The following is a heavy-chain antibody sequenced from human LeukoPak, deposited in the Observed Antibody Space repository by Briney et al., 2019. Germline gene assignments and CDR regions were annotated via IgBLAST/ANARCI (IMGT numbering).Heavy chain of an antibody. CDR3: AKGGYSGSYRPQYYFDD. CDR2: IRYDGSNK. Sequence: QTGGSLRLSCAASGFTFSSYGMHWVRQAPGKGLEWVAFIRYDGSNKYYADSVKGRFTISRDNSKNTLYLQMNSLRAEDTAVYYCAKGGYSGSYRPQYYFDDWGQGTLVTVSS. J-gene: IGHJ4*02. V-gene: IGHV3-30*02. CDR1: GFTFSSYG. D-gene: IGHD1-26*01.